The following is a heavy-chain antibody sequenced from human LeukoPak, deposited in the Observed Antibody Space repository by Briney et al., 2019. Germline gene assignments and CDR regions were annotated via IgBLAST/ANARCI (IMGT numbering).Heavy chain of an antibody. D-gene: IGHD5-18*01. CDR3: ARDMDTAMVPGVFDY. CDR2: IIPIFGTA. J-gene: IGHJ4*02. V-gene: IGHV1-69*05. Sequence: ALVKVSCKASGGTFSSYAISWVRQAPGQGLEWMGGIIPIFGTANYAQKFQGRVTITTDESTSTAYMELSSLRSEDTAVYYCARDMDTAMVPGVFDYWGQGTLVTVSS. CDR1: GGTFSSYA.